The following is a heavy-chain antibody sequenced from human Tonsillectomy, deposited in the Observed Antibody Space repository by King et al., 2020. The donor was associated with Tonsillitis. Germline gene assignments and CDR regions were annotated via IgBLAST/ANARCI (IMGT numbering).Heavy chain of an antibody. D-gene: IGHD6-13*01. CDR3: AKGYASTWYGTAGYYFGMDV. J-gene: IGHJ6*02. CDR2: ISGSGDNT. Sequence: VQLVESGGGLVQPGGSPRLSCAASGFTFSSHAMSWVRQAPGKGLEWVSAISGSGDNTYYADPVKGRFTISRDNSKNMLNLQMNSLRVEDTAVYYCAKGYASTWYGTAGYYFGMDVWGQGTTVTVSS. CDR1: GFTFSSHA. V-gene: IGHV3-23*04.